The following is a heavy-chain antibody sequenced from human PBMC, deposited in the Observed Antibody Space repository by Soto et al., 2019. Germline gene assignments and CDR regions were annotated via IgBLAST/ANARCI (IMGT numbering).Heavy chain of an antibody. V-gene: IGHV4-30-2*01. CDR2: IYHSGST. Sequence: SETLSLTCAVSGGSISSGGYSWSWIRQPPGKGLEWIGYIYHSGSTYYNPSLKSRVTISVDRSKNQFSLKLSSVTAADTAVYYCARGSTMVRGVIIYYYFDYWGQGTLVTVYS. D-gene: IGHD3-10*01. J-gene: IGHJ4*02. CDR3: ARGSTMVRGVIIYYYFDY. CDR1: GGSISSGGYS.